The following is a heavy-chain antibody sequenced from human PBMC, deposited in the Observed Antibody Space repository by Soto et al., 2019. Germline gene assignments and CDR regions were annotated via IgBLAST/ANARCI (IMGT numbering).Heavy chain of an antibody. CDR1: GYTFTSYD. J-gene: IGHJ4*02. D-gene: IGHD3-16*02. CDR3: ARAGIPSVTHRSDY. Sequence: GASVKVSCKASGYTFTSYDINWVRQATGQGLELMGLMNPNSGNTGYAQKFQGRVTMTRNTSISTAYMELSSLRSEDTAVYYCARAGIPSVTHRSDYWGQGTLVTVSS. CDR2: MNPNSGNT. V-gene: IGHV1-8*01.